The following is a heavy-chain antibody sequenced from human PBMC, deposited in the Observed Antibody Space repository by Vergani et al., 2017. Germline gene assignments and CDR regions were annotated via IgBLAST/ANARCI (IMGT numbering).Heavy chain of an antibody. V-gene: IGHV3-11*04. Sequence: LEESGGGSVKPGGSLRLSCAASGFKFSDHYMSWIRQAPGKGLEWVSHISPGAPTVSYTDSVTGRFTVSRDNAKNSLSLDMTTLRVEDTAVYYCAKNPVISTTHHYYAMYVWVQGTTVTVSS. D-gene: IGHD2/OR15-2a*01. CDR1: GFKFSDHY. CDR2: ISPGAPTV. CDR3: AKNPVISTTHHYYAMYV. J-gene: IGHJ6*02.